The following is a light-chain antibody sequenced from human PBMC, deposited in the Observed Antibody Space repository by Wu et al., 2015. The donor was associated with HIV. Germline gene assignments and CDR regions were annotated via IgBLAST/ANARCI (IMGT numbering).Light chain of an antibody. CDR1: QSVNTF. V-gene: IGKV3-11*01. J-gene: IGKJ4*01. Sequence: VLTQSPVTLSLSPGETATLSCRASQSVNTFLSWYQQRPGQTPRLLIYDASNRATGIPARFSGSGSGTDFTLTISSLEPEDFAVYYCQQHSGWPHAFGGGTKVEIK. CDR2: DAS. CDR3: QQHSGWPHA.